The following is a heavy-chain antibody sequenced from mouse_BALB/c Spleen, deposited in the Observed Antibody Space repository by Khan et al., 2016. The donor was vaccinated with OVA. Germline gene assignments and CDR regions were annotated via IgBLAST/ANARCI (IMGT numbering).Heavy chain of an antibody. D-gene: IGHD2-4*01. Sequence: EVKLMESGTVLARPGASVKMSCKASGYSFTSYWMHWVKQRPGQGLEWIGAIYPGISDTRYNQKFKGKATLTAVTSASTAYMEFSSLTNEDSAVYYGTRYYDSYYFDYWGQGTTLTVSS. J-gene: IGHJ2*01. V-gene: IGHV1-5*01. CDR3: TRYYDSYYFDY. CDR2: IYPGISDT. CDR1: GYSFTSYW.